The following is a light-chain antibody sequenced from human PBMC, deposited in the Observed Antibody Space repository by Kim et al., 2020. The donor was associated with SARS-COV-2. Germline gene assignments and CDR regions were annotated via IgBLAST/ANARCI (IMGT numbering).Light chain of an antibody. V-gene: IGLV2-14*01. CDR2: DVS. Sequence: QSALTQPASVSGSPGQSITISCTGTSSDVGGYNYVSWYQQHQGKAPKLMLFDVSQRPSGVSNRFSGSKSGNTASLTISGLQAEDEADYHCSSYTSSRTWVFGGGTQLTVL. CDR3: SSYTSSRTWV. CDR1: SSDVGGYNY. J-gene: IGLJ3*02.